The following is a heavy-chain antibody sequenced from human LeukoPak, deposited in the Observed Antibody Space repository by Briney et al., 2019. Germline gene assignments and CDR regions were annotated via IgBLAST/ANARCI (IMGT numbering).Heavy chain of an antibody. CDR2: IIPIFGTA. V-gene: IGHV1-69*06. D-gene: IGHD2-15*01. J-gene: IGHJ6*04. CDR1: GGTFSSCA. CDR3: ARPIVEGIYYGMDV. Sequence: SVKVSCKASGGTFSSCAISWVRQAPGQGLEWMGGIIPIFGTANYAQKFQGRVTITADKSTSTAYMELSSLRSEDTAVYYCARPIVEGIYYGMDVWGKGTTVTVSS.